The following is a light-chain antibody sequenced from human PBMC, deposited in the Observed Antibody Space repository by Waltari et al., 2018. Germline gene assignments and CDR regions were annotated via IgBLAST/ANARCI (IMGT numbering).Light chain of an antibody. CDR1: LGISTW. Sequence: DIQMTQSPSTLPASVGDRVTFTCRASLGISTWLAWYQQKPGQAPKLLIYDASSLESGVPLRFSGSGSGTEFTLTISSLQPDDFATYFCQQYYAFPWTFGQGTRVEV. J-gene: IGKJ1*01. CDR3: QQYYAFPWT. CDR2: DAS. V-gene: IGKV1-5*01.